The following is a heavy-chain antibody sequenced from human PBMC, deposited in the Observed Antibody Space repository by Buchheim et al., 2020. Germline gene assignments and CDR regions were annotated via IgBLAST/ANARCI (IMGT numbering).Heavy chain of an antibody. Sequence: EVQLVESGGGLVKPGGSLRLSCAASGFTFSRYSMHWVRQAPGKGLVWVSYINGDGSTTSYADSVKGRFTISRDNAKNTLYLQMNGLRAEDTAVYYCARDVNPTVFDYWGQGSL. J-gene: IGHJ4*02. V-gene: IGHV3-74*01. CDR1: GFTFSRYS. CDR2: INGDGSTT. CDR3: ARDVNPTVFDY.